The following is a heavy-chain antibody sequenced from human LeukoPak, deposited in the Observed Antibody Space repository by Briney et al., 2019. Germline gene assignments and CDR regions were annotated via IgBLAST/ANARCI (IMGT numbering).Heavy chain of an antibody. D-gene: IGHD3-3*01. CDR2: IKQDGSEK. CDR1: GFTFSSYG. V-gene: IGHV3-7*01. CDR3: ARESTPYYDFWSGYLAYYYYGMDV. Sequence: PGGSLRLSCAASGFTFSSYGMHWVRQAPGKGLEWVANIKQDGSEKYYVDSVKGRFTISRDNAKNSLYLQMNSLRAEDTAVYYCARESTPYYDFWSGYLAYYYYGMDVWGQGTTVTVSS. J-gene: IGHJ6*02.